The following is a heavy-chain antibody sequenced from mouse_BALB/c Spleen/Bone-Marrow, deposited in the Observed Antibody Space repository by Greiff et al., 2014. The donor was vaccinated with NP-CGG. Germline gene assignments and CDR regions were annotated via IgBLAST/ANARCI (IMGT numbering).Heavy chain of an antibody. V-gene: IGHV5-4*02. Sequence: DVHLVESGGGLVKPGGSLKLSCAASGFTFSDYYMYWVRQTPEKRLEWVATISDGGGYTYYPDSVWGRFTISRDNAKNNLYLQMSSRKSEDTAVYYCARSGERYGAMDYWGQGTSVTVFS. CDR3: ARSGERYGAMDY. D-gene: IGHD2-10*02. CDR2: ISDGGGYT. J-gene: IGHJ4*01. CDR1: GFTFSDYY.